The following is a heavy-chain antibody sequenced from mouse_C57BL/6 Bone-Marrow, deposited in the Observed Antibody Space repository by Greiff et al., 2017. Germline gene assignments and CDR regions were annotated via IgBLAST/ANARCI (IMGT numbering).Heavy chain of an antibody. J-gene: IGHJ2*01. Sequence: VKLVESGAELVRPGTSVKVSCKASGYAFTNYLIEWVKQRPGQGLEWIGRIHPSDSDTNYNQKFKGKATLTLDKSSSTSYMQISSLTSEDSVVYCGAIGSSCYWGQGTTLTVSS. CDR2: IHPSDSDT. V-gene: IGHV1-74*01. D-gene: IGHD1-1*01. CDR1: GYAFTNYL. CDR3: AIGSSCY.